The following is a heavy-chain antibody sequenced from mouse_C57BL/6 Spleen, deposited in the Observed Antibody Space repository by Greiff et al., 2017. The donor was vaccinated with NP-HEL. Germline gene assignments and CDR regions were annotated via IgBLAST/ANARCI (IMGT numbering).Heavy chain of an antibody. CDR2: IYPGDGDT. J-gene: IGHJ2*01. Sequence: QVQLKQSGPELVKPGASVKISCKASGYAFSSSWMNWVKQRPGKGLEWIGRIYPGDGDTNYNGKFKGKATLTADKSTSTAYMQLSSLTSEDSAVYFCARRGNYYGSSYLDYWGQGTTLTVSS. V-gene: IGHV1-82*01. CDR1: GYAFSSSW. D-gene: IGHD1-1*01. CDR3: ARRGNYYGSSYLDY.